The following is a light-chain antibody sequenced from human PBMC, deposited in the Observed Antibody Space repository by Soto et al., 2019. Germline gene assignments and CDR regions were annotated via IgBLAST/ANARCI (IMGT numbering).Light chain of an antibody. CDR3: QQYNNWWT. CDR1: QSVNRN. V-gene: IGKV3-15*01. J-gene: IGKJ1*01. CDR2: AAS. Sequence: EIVMTQSPATLSVSPGERATLSCRASQSVNRNLAWYQQKPGQAPRLLIYAASTRATGIPARFSGSGSETEFTLTISSLQSEDFAIYYCQQYNNWWTFGQGTKVEIK.